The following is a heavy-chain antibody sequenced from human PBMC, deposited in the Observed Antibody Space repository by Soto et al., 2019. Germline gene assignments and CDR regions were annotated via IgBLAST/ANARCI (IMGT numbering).Heavy chain of an antibody. Sequence: QVQLVQSGAEVKKPGSSVKVSCKASGGTFSSYPISWVRQAPGQGLEWMGRIIPILGIANYAQKFQGRVTITADKSTSTAYMELSSLRSEDTAVYYCAIGGVTPLRCAFDIWGQGTMVTVSS. CDR1: GGTFSSYP. V-gene: IGHV1-69*02. J-gene: IGHJ3*02. CDR2: IIPILGIA. CDR3: AIGGVTPLRCAFDI. D-gene: IGHD2-8*02.